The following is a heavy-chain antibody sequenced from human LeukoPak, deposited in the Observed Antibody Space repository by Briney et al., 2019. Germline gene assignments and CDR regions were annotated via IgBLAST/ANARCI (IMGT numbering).Heavy chain of an antibody. D-gene: IGHD4-17*01. J-gene: IGHJ4*02. CDR3: ARADYGDSNFDY. CDR2: ISSSGSTI. CDR1: GFTFSSYW. V-gene: IGHV3-11*01. Sequence: PGGSLRLSCAASGFTFSSYWMSWIRQAPGKGLEWVSYISSSGSTIYYADSVKGRFTISRDNAKNSLYLQMNSLRAEDTAVYYCARADYGDSNFDYWGQGTLVTVSS.